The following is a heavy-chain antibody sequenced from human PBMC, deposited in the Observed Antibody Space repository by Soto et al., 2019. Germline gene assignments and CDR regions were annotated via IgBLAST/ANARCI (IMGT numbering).Heavy chain of an antibody. CDR3: AKTANGWFSAFDI. CDR2: ISGSGGTT. CDR1: GFTFSSYA. Sequence: EVQLLESGGGLVQPGGSLRLSCAASGFTFSSYAMSWVRQAPGKGLEWVSAISGSGGTTYYADSVKGRFTFSRANSKTTLYLQMTSLRAEDTAVYYCAKTANGWFSAFDIWGQGTMVTVSS. D-gene: IGHD6-19*01. V-gene: IGHV3-23*01. J-gene: IGHJ3*02.